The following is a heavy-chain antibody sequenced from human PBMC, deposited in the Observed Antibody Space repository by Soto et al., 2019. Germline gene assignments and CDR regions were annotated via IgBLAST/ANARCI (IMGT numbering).Heavy chain of an antibody. CDR3: ARDCSYYYESSGSLCY. V-gene: IGHV4-61*01. CDR2: IYYSGST. Sequence: SETLSLTCTVSVGSVSSGSYYWSWIRQPPGKGLEWIGYIYYSGSTNYNPSLKSRVTISVDTSKNQFSLKLSSVTAADTAVYYCARDCSYYYESSGSLCYWGQGTLVTVSS. CDR1: VGSVSSGSYY. D-gene: IGHD3-22*01. J-gene: IGHJ4*02.